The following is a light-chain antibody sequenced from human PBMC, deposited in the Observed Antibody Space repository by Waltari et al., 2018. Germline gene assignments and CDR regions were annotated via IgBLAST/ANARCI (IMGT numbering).Light chain of an antibody. CDR2: GAS. Sequence: EIVLTQSPGTLSLSPGERATLPCRASQSVGRSFAWYQQIPGQAPRLLIYGASSRATGIPDRFSGSGSGTDFSLTISRLEPEDFAVYFCQHYVRLPATFGQGTKVAI. CDR1: QSVGRS. V-gene: IGKV3-20*01. CDR3: QHYVRLPAT. J-gene: IGKJ1*01.